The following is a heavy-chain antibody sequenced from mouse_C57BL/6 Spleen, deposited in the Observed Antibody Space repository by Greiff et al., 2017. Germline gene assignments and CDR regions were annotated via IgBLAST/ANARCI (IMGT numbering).Heavy chain of an antibody. V-gene: IGHV14-1*01. CDR1: GYTFTGYC. D-gene: IGHD2-1*01. Sequence: VQLQQSGAELVRPGASVQLSCKASGYTFTGYCMHWVKQRPEQGLEWIGRINPEDGDTEYDQKFKGKATMTADTSSSTAYLQLSSLTSEDYAVYYGTTNGNFHLGYWGQGTTVTVAS. CDR3: TTNGNFHLGY. J-gene: IGHJ2*01. CDR2: INPEDGDT.